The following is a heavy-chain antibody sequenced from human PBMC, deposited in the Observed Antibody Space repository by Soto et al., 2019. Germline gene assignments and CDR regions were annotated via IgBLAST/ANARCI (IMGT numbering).Heavy chain of an antibody. V-gene: IGHV4-61*01. D-gene: IGHD3-16*01. CDR1: GGSVSSGSYY. CDR3: AREGWKGGNNWFDP. Sequence: SETLSLTCTVSGGSVSSGSYYWSWIRQPPGKGLEWIGYIYYSGSTNYNPSLKSRVTISVDTSKNQFSLKLSSVTAADTAVYYCAREGWKGGNNWFDPWGQGTLVTVSS. CDR2: IYYSGST. J-gene: IGHJ5*02.